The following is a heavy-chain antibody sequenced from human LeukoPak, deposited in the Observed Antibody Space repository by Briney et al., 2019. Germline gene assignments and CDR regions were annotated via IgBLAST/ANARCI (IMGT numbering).Heavy chain of an antibody. D-gene: IGHD5-18*01. CDR1: GFTFSSYG. CDR2: ISYDGSNK. V-gene: IGHV3-30*18. Sequence: GRSLRLSCAASGFTFSSYGMHWVRQAPGKGLEWVAVISYDGSNKCYADSVKGRFTISRDNSKNTLYLQMNSLRAEDTAVYYCAKEGQLWLFNWFDPWGQGTLVTVSS. CDR3: AKEGQLWLFNWFDP. J-gene: IGHJ5*02.